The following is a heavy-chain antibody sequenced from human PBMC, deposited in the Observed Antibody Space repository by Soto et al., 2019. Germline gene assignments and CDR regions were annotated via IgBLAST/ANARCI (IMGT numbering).Heavy chain of an antibody. CDR3: ARDPGYYYDSSGYLLPGYFDY. CDR2: ISSSSSYI. V-gene: IGHV3-21*01. J-gene: IGHJ4*02. Sequence: GGSLRLSCAASGFTFSSYSMNWVRQAPGKGLEWVSSISSSSSYIYYADSVKGRFTISRGNAKNSLYLQMNSLRAEDTAVYYCARDPGYYYDSSGYLLPGYFDYWGQGTLVTVS. CDR1: GFTFSSYS. D-gene: IGHD3-22*01.